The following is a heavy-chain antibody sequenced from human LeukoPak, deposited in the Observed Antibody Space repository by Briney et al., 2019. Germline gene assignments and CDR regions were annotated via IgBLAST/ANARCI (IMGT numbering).Heavy chain of an antibody. CDR1: GFTLRSNY. Sequence: GSLRLSCAAPGFTLRSNYMNLVRQAPRKGLEWVSVIYSGGSTYYADSVKGRFTISRDNSKNTLYLQMNSLRAEDTAVYYCARAPPGGPLDYWGQGTLVTVSS. V-gene: IGHV3-53*01. J-gene: IGHJ4*02. CDR2: IYSGGST. D-gene: IGHD3-16*01. CDR3: ARAPPGGPLDY.